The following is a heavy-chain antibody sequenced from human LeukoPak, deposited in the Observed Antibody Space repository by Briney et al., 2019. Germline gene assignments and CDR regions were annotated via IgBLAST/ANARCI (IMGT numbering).Heavy chain of an antibody. J-gene: IGHJ4*02. Sequence: SSVKVSCMASGYTFTSYYMHWVRQAPGQGLEWMGIINPSGGSTSYAQKFQGRVTMTRDMSTSTVYMELSSLRSEDTAVYYCAAEYGSGKTYDYWGQGTLVTVSS. CDR3: AAEYGSGKTYDY. D-gene: IGHD3-10*01. V-gene: IGHV1-46*01. CDR1: GYTFTSYY. CDR2: INPSGGST.